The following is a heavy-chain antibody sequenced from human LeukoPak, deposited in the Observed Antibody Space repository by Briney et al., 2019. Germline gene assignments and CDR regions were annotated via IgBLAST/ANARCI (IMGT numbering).Heavy chain of an antibody. D-gene: IGHD3-9*01. J-gene: IGHJ6*02. V-gene: IGHV4-59*01. Sequence: SETLSPTCTVSGGSISYYYWSWIRQSPGKGLEWIGYIYYSGTTNYSPSLKSRVTLSVDASKNQFSLKVSSVTAADTAVYYCARIDSAYYYGMDVWGQGTTVTVSS. CDR1: GGSISYYY. CDR2: IYYSGTT. CDR3: ARIDSAYYYGMDV.